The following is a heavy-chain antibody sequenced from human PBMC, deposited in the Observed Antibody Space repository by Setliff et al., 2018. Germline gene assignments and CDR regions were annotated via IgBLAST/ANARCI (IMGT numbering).Heavy chain of an antibody. V-gene: IGHV1-69*05. Sequence: SVKVSCKASGGTFSSYGISWVRQAPGQGLEWLGGTIPNFGTTNYAQEFQGRVTISTDESTSTAYMELSSLRCEDTAVYYCAREGVDTRSSTDYRYYMDVWGKGTTVTVSS. J-gene: IGHJ6*03. CDR2: TIPNFGTT. D-gene: IGHD5-18*01. CDR3: AREGVDTRSSTDYRYYMDV. CDR1: GGTFSSYG.